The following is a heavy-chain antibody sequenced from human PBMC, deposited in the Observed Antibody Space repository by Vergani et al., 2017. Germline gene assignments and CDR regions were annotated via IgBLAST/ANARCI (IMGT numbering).Heavy chain of an antibody. V-gene: IGHV1-69*01. CDR3: ARCKLGSSWYLAPGPDAVYHYYDMDV. D-gene: IGHD6-13*01. Sequence: QVQLVQSGAEVKKPGSSVKVSCKASGGTFSSYAISWVRQAPGQGLEWMGGIIPIFGTANYAQKFQGRVTITADESTSTAYMELSSLRSEDTAVYYCARCKLGSSWYLAPGPDAVYHYYDMDVWGKGTTVTVSS. CDR2: IIPIFGTA. CDR1: GGTFSSYA. J-gene: IGHJ6*03.